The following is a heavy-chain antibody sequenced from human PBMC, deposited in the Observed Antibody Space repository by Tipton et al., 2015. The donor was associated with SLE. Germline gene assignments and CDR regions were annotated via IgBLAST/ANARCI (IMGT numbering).Heavy chain of an antibody. CDR1: GFTFSSYS. D-gene: IGHD6-13*01. J-gene: IGHJ4*02. Sequence: SLRLSCAASGFTFSSYSMNWVRQAPGKGLEWVSAISGSGGSTYYADSVKGRFTISRDNSKNTLYLQMNSLRAEDTAVYHCAKDLPPQAAADHWGQGTLVTVSS. CDR3: AKDLPPQAAADH. CDR2: ISGSGGST. V-gene: IGHV3-23*01.